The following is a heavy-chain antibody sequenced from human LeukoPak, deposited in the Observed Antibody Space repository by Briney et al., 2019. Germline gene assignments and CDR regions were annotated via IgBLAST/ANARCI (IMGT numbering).Heavy chain of an antibody. D-gene: IGHD6-13*01. CDR3: AKVGASSSWVQGDAFDI. CDR1: GFTFSSYA. V-gene: IGHV3-23*01. CDR2: ISGSGGST. J-gene: IGHJ3*02. Sequence: GGSLRLSCAASGFTFSSYAMSWVRQAPGKGLEWVSAISGSGGSTYYADSVEGRFTISRGNSKNTLYLQMNSLRAEDTAVYYCAKVGASSSWVQGDAFDIWGQGTMVTVSS.